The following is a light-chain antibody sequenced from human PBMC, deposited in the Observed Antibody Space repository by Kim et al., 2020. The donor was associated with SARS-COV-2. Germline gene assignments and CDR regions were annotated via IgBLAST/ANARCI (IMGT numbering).Light chain of an antibody. V-gene: IGLV3-1*01. J-gene: IGLJ2*01. CDR3: QAWDSALKVV. CDR1: KLGDKY. Sequence: VSPGQTASITCSGDKLGDKYACWYQQKPGQSPVLVIYQDSKRPSGIPERFSGSNSGNTATLTISGTQAMDEADYYCQAWDSALKVVFGGGTQLTVL. CDR2: QDS.